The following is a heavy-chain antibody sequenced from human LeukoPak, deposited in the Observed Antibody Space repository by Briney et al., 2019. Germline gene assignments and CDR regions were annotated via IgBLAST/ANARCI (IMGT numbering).Heavy chain of an antibody. CDR2: MNPNSGNT. J-gene: IGHJ5*02. Sequence: WASVKVSCKASGYTFTSYDINWVRQATGQGLEWMGWMNPNSGNTGYAQKFQGRVTMTRNTSISTAYMELSSLRSEDTAVYYCARWGIAAAGRLDNWFDPWGQGTLVTVSS. CDR3: ARWGIAAAGRLDNWFDP. D-gene: IGHD6-13*01. V-gene: IGHV1-8*01. CDR1: GYTFTSYD.